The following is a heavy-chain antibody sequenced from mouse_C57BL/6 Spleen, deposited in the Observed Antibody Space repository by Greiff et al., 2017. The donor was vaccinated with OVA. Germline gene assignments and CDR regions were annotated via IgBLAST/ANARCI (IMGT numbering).Heavy chain of an antibody. CDR3: ALDYDKAWFAY. V-gene: IGHV1-59*01. J-gene: IGHJ3*01. CDR2: IDPSDSYT. CDR1: GYTFTSYW. D-gene: IGHD2-4*01. Sequence: QVQLQQPGVELVRPGTSVKLSCKASGYTFTSYWMHWVKQRPGQGLEWIGVIDPSDSYTNYNQKFKGKATLTVDTSSSTAYMQLSSLTSEDSAVYYCALDYDKAWFAYWGQGTLVTVSA.